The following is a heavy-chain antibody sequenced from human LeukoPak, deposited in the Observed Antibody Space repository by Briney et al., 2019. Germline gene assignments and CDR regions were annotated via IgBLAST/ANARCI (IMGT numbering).Heavy chain of an antibody. Sequence: GGSLRLSCAASGFTFSSYAMSWVRQAPGKGLEWVSAISGSGGSTYYADSVKGRFTISRDNSKNTLYLQMNSLRAEDTAVYYCAKFPNVVPAAQIDFWGRGPWVTVS. J-gene: IGHJ4*02. CDR3: AKFPNVVPAAQIDF. CDR2: ISGSGGST. V-gene: IGHV3-23*01. D-gene: IGHD2-2*01. CDR1: GFTFSSYA.